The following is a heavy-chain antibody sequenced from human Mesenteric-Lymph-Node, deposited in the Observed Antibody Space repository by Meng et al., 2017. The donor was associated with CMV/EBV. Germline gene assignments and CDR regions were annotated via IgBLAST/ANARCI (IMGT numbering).Heavy chain of an antibody. CDR2: INPNSGGT. V-gene: IGHV1-2*02. J-gene: IGHJ6*02. Sequence: ASVKVSCKASGYTFTSYGIRWVRQAPGQGLEWMGWINPNSGGTNYAQKFQGRVTMTRDTSISTAYMELSSLRSDDTAVYYCARVGLVVVPAAIRGYYYYGMDVWGQGTTVTVSS. CDR3: ARVGLVVVPAAIRGYYYYGMDV. CDR1: GYTFTSYG. D-gene: IGHD2-2*02.